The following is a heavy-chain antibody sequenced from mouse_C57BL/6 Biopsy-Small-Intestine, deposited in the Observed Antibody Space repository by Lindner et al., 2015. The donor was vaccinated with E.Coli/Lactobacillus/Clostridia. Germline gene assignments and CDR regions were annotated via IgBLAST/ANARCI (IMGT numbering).Heavy chain of an antibody. J-gene: IGHJ2*01. CDR3: ARGDMYNYDY. V-gene: IGHV1-59*01. Sequence: SVKVSCKTSGYTFMRYGISWVRQAPGQGLEWMGWIVTSNHNTKYAQNLRGRVTMTADTATRTAYLELTSLRSDDTAVYYCARGDMYNYDYWGQGTLLTVSS. CDR2: IVTSNHNT. CDR1: GYTFMRYG.